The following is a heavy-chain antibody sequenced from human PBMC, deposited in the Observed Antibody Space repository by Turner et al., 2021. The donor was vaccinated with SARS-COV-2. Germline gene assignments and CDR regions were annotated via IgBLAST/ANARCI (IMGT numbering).Heavy chain of an antibody. Sequence: EVQLVESGGGLVKPGGSLRLSCAASGFTFSSYSMNWVRQAPGKGLAWVSSISRSSRYIYYADSVKGRFTISRDNAKNSLYLQMNSLRAEDTAVYYCARDSFGYYDSSGYYLGGFDYWGQGTLVTVSS. CDR1: GFTFSSYS. V-gene: IGHV3-21*01. CDR3: ARDSFGYYDSSGYYLGGFDY. J-gene: IGHJ4*02. CDR2: ISRSSRYI. D-gene: IGHD3-22*01.